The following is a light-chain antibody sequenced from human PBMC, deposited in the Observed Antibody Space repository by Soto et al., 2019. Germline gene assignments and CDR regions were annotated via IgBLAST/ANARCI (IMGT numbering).Light chain of an antibody. V-gene: IGKV3D-15*01. Sequence: EIVMTQSPATLSVNPGERATLSCRASQSVSSNLAWYQQRPGQTPRLLIYGASSRATGIPDRFSGSGSGTDFTLTISRLEPEDFAVYYCQQYRTFGQGTKVDNK. CDR2: GAS. CDR3: QQYRT. J-gene: IGKJ1*01. CDR1: QSVSSN.